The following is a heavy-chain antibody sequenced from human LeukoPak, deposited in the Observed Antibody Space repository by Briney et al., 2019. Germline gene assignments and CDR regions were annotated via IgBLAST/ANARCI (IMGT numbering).Heavy chain of an antibody. CDR2: IIPIFGTA. J-gene: IGHJ3*02. CDR3: ARDDYGGKGGYAFDI. Sequence: GASVKVSCKASGGTFNSYAINWVRQAPGQGLEWMGGIIPIFGTANYAQKFQGRVTITTDESTSTAYMELISLRSEDTAVFYCARDDYGGKGGYAFDIWGRGTMVTVSS. CDR1: GGTFNSYA. D-gene: IGHD4-23*01. V-gene: IGHV1-69*05.